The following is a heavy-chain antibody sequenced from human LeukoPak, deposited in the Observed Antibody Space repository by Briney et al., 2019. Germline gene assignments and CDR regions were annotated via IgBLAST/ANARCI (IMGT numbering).Heavy chain of an antibody. CDR3: AREMVRDAFDI. V-gene: IGHV4-31*03. CDR1: GGSISRDGHY. J-gene: IGHJ3*02. Sequence: SETLSLTCTVSGGSISRDGHYWSWIRQYPGKGLESIGSVPSSGTTTYNPSLKSRVTISLDTSQNQFSLNLRSLTAADTAVYYCAREMVRDAFDIWGQGTMVTVSS. CDR2: VPSSGTT. D-gene: IGHD2-8*01.